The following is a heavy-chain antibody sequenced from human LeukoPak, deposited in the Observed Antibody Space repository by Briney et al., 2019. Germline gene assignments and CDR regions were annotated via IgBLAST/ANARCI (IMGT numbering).Heavy chain of an antibody. D-gene: IGHD3-9*01. CDR2: ISWDGGST. Sequence: QPGRSLRLSCAASGFTFDDYTMHWVRQAPGKGLEWVSLISWDGGSTYYADSVKGRFTISRDNSKNSLYLQMNSLRTEDTALYYCAKALLLRYSHYGMDVWGQGTTVTVSS. CDR1: GFTFDDYT. V-gene: IGHV3-43*01. J-gene: IGHJ6*02. CDR3: AKALLLRYSHYGMDV.